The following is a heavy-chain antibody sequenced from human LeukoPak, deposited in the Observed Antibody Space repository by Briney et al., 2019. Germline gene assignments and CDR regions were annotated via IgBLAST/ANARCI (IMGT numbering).Heavy chain of an antibody. CDR3: VKEGDYGYYFDY. V-gene: IGHV3-64D*06. CDR2: ISSNGGST. J-gene: IGHJ4*02. D-gene: IGHD3-16*01. CDR1: GXTLSSYA. Sequence: PGGSLRLSCSASGXTLSSYAMDWVRQAPGKGLEYVSTISSNGGSTYYADSVKGRFTISRDDSKNTLYLRMSSLRAEDTAVYYCVKEGDYGYYFDYWGQGTLVTVSS.